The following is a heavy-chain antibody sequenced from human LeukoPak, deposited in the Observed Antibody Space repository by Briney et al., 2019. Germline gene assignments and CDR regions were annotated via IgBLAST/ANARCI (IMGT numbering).Heavy chain of an antibody. CDR2: IKNRSDGGAT. V-gene: IGHV3-15*01. Sequence: GGSLRLSCAASGFTFSAAWMTWVRQTPGKGLECVGRIKNRSDGGATDYPTPVKGRCAISRDDSKNTLYLQMNSLKIEDTGVYYCTTVGSSWGIDYWCPGTLVTVSS. CDR1: GFTFSAAW. CDR3: TTVGSSWGIDY. D-gene: IGHD6-13*01. J-gene: IGHJ4*02.